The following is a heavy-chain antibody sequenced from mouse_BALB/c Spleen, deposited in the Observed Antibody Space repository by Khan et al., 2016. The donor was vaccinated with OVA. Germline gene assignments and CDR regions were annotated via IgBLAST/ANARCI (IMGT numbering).Heavy chain of an antibody. Sequence: VQLQQSGPDLVKPSQSLSLTCTVTGYSITSGYSWHWIRQFPGNKLEWMGYIHYGGSTNYNPSLKSRISITRDTSKNKSFLQLNSGTTEATATYDCARAGRWFAYWGQGTLVTVSA. V-gene: IGHV3-1*02. CDR1: GYSITSGYS. CDR3: ARAGRWFAY. CDR2: IHYGGST. J-gene: IGHJ3*01.